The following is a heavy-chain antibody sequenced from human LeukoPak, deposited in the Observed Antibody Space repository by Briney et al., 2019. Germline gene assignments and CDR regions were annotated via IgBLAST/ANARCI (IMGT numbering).Heavy chain of an antibody. J-gene: IGHJ3*02. D-gene: IGHD4-23*01. CDR3: ARTVKTRGDAFDI. CDR1: GGSISSSY. CDR2: IYYSGST. V-gene: IGHV4-59*01. Sequence: PSETLSLTCTVSGGSISSSYWSWIRQPPGKGLEWIGYIYYSGSTNYNPSLKCRVTISVASSRTQFSLKLSSVTAADTAVFYCARTVKTRGDAFDIWGQGTMVTVSS.